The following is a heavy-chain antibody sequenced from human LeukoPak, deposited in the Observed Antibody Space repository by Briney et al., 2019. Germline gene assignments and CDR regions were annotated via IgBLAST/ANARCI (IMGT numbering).Heavy chain of an antibody. CDR1: GFTFDDYG. CDR2: INWNGGST. Sequence: GGSLRLSCAASGFTFDDYGMSWVRQAPGKGLEWVSGINWNGGSTGYADSVKGRFTISRDNSKNTLYLQMNSLRAEDTAVYYCAKVLIPRYFDYWGQGTLVTVSS. V-gene: IGHV3-20*04. D-gene: IGHD2-2*02. CDR3: AKVLIPRYFDY. J-gene: IGHJ4*02.